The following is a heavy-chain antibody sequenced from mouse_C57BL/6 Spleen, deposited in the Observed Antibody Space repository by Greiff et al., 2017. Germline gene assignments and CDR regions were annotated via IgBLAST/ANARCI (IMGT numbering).Heavy chain of an antibody. CDR2: IDPENGDT. D-gene: IGHD2-5*01. V-gene: IGHV14-4*01. CDR3: TQGNSNGGFAY. Sequence: EVQLQQSGAELVRPGASVKLSCTASGFNIKDDYMHWVKQRPEQGLEWIGWIDPENGDTEYASKFQGKATITADTSSNTAYLQLSSLTSEDTAVYYCTQGNSNGGFAYWGQGTLVTVSA. CDR1: GFNIKDDY. J-gene: IGHJ3*01.